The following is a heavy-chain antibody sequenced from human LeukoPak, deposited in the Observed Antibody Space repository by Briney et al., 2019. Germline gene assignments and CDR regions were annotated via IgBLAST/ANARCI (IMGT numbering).Heavy chain of an antibody. Sequence: SETLSLTCTVSGGSINSHYWSWIRQPPGKGLEWIGYVYFSGSTNYNPSLKGRVTISVDTSKNQFSLKLSSVITADTAVYFCARAGPHYYFYYSMDVWGKGTTVAVSS. CDR1: GGSINSHY. J-gene: IGHJ6*03. CDR3: ARAGPHYYFYYSMDV. V-gene: IGHV4-59*11. CDR2: VYFSGST.